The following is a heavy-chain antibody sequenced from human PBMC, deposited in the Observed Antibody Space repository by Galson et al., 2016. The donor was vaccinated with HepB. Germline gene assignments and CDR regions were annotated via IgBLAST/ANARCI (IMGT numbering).Heavy chain of an antibody. CDR3: VQGSTAPAV. D-gene: IGHD1-26*01. J-gene: IGHJ6*04. CDR2: ISRSGGST. V-gene: IGHV3-23*01. CDR1: GFTFRNYG. Sequence: SLRLSCAASGFTFRNYGMTWVRQAPGKGLEVVSSISRSGGSTDYADSVKGRFTISRDTSQNPLSLQMNSLTADDTAIYYCVQGSTAPAVWGKGTTVTVSS.